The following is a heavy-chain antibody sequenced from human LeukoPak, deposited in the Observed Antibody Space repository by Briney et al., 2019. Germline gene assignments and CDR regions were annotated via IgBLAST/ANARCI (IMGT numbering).Heavy chain of an antibody. D-gene: IGHD3-22*01. CDR2: IYYSGST. CDR3: ARQGSGYYWGKYYFDY. V-gene: IGHV4-39*01. Sequence: SETLSLTCTVSGGSISSSSYYWGWIRQPPGKGLEWIGSIYYSGSTYYNPSLKSRVTISVDTSKNQFSLKLSTVTAADTAVYYCARQGSGYYWGKYYFDYWGQGTLVTVSS. J-gene: IGHJ4*02. CDR1: GGSISSSSYY.